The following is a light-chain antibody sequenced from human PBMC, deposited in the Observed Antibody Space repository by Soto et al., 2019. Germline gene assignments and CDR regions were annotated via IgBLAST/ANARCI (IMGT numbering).Light chain of an antibody. V-gene: IGLV2-14*01. CDR2: DVS. CDR3: SSYTSSSTLYV. CDR1: SSDVGGYNY. Sequence: QSALTQPASVSGSPGQSITISCTGTSSDVGGYNYVSWYQQHPGQAPKVMIYDVSNRPSGVSNRFSGSKSGNTASLTISGLQAEDEADYYCSSYTSSSTLYVFGTGTKVTVL. J-gene: IGLJ1*01.